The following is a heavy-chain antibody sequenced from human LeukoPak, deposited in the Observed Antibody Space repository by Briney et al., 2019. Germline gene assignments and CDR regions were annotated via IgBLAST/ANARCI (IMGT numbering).Heavy chain of an antibody. CDR1: GYTFTGYG. V-gene: IGHV1-18*01. CDR2: ISAYNGNT. Sequence: ASVKVSCKASGYTFTGYGISWVRQAPGQGLEWMGWISAYNGNTNHAQKLQGRVTMTTDTSTSTAYTELRSLRSDDTAVYYCARTSIAVAGMDYYYMDVWGKGTTVTVSS. D-gene: IGHD6-19*01. CDR3: ARTSIAVAGMDYYYMDV. J-gene: IGHJ6*03.